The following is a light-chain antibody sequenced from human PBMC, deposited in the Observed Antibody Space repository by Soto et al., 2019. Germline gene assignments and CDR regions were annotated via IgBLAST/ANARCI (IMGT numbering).Light chain of an antibody. CDR1: SSDVGGYNY. V-gene: IGLV2-14*01. CDR3: SSYTSSSTLFYV. J-gene: IGLJ1*01. CDR2: DVS. Sequence: QSVLTQPASVSGSPRQSITISCTGTSSDVGGYNYVSWYQQHPGKAPKLMIYDVSNRPSGVSNRFSGSKSGNTASLTISGLQAEDEAHYYCSSYTSSSTLFYVFGTGTKVTVL.